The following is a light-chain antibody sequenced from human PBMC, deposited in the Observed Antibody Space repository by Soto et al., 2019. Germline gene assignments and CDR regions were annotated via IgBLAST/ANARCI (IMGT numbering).Light chain of an antibody. V-gene: IGLV3-21*04. CDR3: QLWHSSSDQGV. CDR2: YDS. J-gene: IGLJ3*02. Sequence: SYELTQPPSVSVAPEKTATITCGGDNIGINAVHWYQQKPGQAPLLVVYYDSDRPSGIPERFSGSTSGNTATLTISRVEAGDEADYYCQLWHSSSDQGVFGGGTKVTVL. CDR1: NIGINA.